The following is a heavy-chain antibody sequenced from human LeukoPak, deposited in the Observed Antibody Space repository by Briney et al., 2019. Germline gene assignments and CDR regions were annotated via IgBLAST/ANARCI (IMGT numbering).Heavy chain of an antibody. CDR2: IYYSGST. CDR1: GGSISSYY. J-gene: IGHJ4*02. V-gene: IGHV4-59*01. Sequence: PSETLSLTCTVSGGSISSYYWSWIRQPPGKGLEWIGYIYYSGSTDYDPSLKSRVTMSVDTSKNQFSLKLSSVTAADTAVYYCARMGAIAGASINPDYWGQGTLVTVSS. CDR3: ARMGAIAGASINPDY. D-gene: IGHD4/OR15-4a*01.